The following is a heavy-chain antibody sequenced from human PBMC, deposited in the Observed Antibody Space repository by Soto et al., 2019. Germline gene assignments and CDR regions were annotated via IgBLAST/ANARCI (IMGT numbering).Heavy chain of an antibody. CDR1: GGTFSSYA. CDR3: ARYKGYSYGYCYFDY. J-gene: IGHJ4*02. V-gene: IGHV1-69*13. CDR2: IIPIFGTA. Sequence: ASVKVSCKASGGTFSSYAISWVRQAPGQGLEWVGGIIPIFGTANYAQKFQGRVTITADESTSTAYMELSSLRSEDTAVYYCARYKGYSYGYCYFDYWGQGTLVTVSS. D-gene: IGHD5-18*01.